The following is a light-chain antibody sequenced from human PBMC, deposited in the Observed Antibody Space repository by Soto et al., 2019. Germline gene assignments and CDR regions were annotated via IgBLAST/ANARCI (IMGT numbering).Light chain of an antibody. CDR3: QKYGSSPRT. Sequence: EIVLTQSPGTLSLSPGERATLSCRASQSVSSSYLAWYQQKPGQAPRLLIYDASGRATGIPDRFSGSGSGTDFTLTISRLEPEDFAVYYCQKYGSSPRTFGQGTKVEIK. CDR1: QSVSSSY. V-gene: IGKV3-20*01. CDR2: DAS. J-gene: IGKJ1*01.